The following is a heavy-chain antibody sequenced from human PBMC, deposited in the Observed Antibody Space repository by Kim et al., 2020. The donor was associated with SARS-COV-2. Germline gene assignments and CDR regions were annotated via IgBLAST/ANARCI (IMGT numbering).Heavy chain of an antibody. Sequence: KSRVTISVDTTKNRFSLKLSSVTAADTAVYYCARDYHDILTGYFPGAFDIWGQGTMVTVSS. V-gene: IGHV4-59*01. CDR3: ARDYHDILTGYFPGAFDI. D-gene: IGHD3-9*01. J-gene: IGHJ3*02.